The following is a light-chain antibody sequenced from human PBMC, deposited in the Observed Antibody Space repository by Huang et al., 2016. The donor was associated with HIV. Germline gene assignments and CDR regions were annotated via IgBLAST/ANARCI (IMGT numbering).Light chain of an antibody. Sequence: DIQMTQSPSSLSASLGDKVTITCQASLDINNYLNWYQQKPGKAPKLLIYDASNLETGVPSRCSGSRSGTHFTFTVTNLQPEDVATYHCQQYDTLPWTFGQGTKVEI. V-gene: IGKV1-33*01. CDR2: DAS. J-gene: IGKJ1*01. CDR1: LDINNY. CDR3: QQYDTLPWT.